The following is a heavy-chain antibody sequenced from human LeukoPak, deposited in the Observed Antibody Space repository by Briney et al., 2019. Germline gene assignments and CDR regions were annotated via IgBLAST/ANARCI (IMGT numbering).Heavy chain of an antibody. CDR1: GFTFSSYG. CDR2: ISYDGSNK. Sequence: GGSLRLSCAASGFTFSSYGMHWVRQAPGKGLEWVAVISYDGSNKYYADSVKGRFTISRDNSKNTLYLQMNSLRAEDTAVYYCASEGEEAFDIWGQGTMVTVSS. D-gene: IGHD3-16*01. CDR3: ASEGEEAFDI. J-gene: IGHJ3*02. V-gene: IGHV3-30*03.